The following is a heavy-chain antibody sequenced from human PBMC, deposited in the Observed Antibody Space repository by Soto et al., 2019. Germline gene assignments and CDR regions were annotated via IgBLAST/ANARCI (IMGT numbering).Heavy chain of an antibody. CDR1: GFTFSSYA. Sequence: GGSLRLSCAASGFTFSSYAMSWVRQAPGKGLEWVSAISGSGGSTYYADSVKGRFTISRDNSKNTLYLQMNSPRAEDTAVYYCAKDRPPLLVATLFYYFDYWGQGTLVTVSS. CDR2: ISGSGGST. J-gene: IGHJ4*02. V-gene: IGHV3-23*01. D-gene: IGHD5-12*01. CDR3: AKDRPPLLVATLFYYFDY.